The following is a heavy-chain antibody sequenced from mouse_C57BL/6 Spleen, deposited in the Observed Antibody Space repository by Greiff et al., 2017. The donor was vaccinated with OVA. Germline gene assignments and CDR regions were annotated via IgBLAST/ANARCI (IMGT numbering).Heavy chain of an antibody. J-gene: IGHJ4*01. CDR2: ISSGSSTI. D-gene: IGHD2-4*01. V-gene: IGHV5-17*01. Sequence: EVKLVESGGGLVKPGGSLKLSCAASGFTFSDYGMHWVRQAPEKGLEWVAYISSGSSTIYYADTVKGRFTISRDNAKNTLFLQMTSLRSEDTAMYYCARVYDYLWAMDYWGQGTSVTVSS. CDR1: GFTFSDYG. CDR3: ARVYDYLWAMDY.